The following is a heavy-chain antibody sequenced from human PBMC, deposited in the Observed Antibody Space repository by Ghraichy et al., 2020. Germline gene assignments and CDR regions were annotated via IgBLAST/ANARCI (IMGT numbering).Heavy chain of an antibody. Sequence: ASVKVPCKASGYTFTGYWLHWVRQAPGKGLEWMGCINPNSGGMKFAQKFQGSLTMTRDTASSTAYMELSRLRSDDTAIYYCTRDHDYWGQGTLITVSS. CDR3: TRDHDY. CDR1: GYTFTGYW. J-gene: IGHJ4*02. CDR2: INPNSGGM. V-gene: IGHV1-2*02.